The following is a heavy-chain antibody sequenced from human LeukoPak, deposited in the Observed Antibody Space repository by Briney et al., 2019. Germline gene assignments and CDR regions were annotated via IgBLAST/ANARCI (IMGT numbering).Heavy chain of an antibody. CDR2: ISWDGGST. J-gene: IGHJ4*02. CDR1: GFTFDDYT. V-gene: IGHV3-43*01. CDR3: AKGGYSSSWYLGY. D-gene: IGHD6-13*01. Sequence: PGGSLRLSCAASGFTFDDYTMHWVRQAPGKGLEWVSLISWDGGSTYYADSVKGRFTISRDNSKNSLYLQMNSLRTEDTALYYCAKGGYSSSWYLGYWGQGTLVTVSS.